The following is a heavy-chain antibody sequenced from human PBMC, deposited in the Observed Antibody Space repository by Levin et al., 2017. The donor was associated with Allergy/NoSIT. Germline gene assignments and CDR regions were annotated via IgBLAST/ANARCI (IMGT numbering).Heavy chain of an antibody. J-gene: IGHJ6*02. CDR2: IFSNDEK. CDR1: GFSLNNVRMG. V-gene: IGHV2-26*01. Sequence: SGPTLVKPTETLTLTCTVSGFSLNNVRMGVSWIRQPPGKALEWLAQIFSNDEKSYSPSLKSRLTISKDASKSQVVLTMTNMDPVDTATYYCARIRKVAGVYYYYGMDVWGQGTTVTVSS. D-gene: IGHD6-19*01. CDR3: ARIRKVAGVYYYYGMDV.